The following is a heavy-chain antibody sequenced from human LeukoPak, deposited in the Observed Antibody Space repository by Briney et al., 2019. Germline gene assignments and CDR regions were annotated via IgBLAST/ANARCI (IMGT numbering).Heavy chain of an antibody. CDR2: IYYSGST. V-gene: IGHV4-39*07. Sequence: PSETLSLTCTVSGGSISSSSFYWGWIRQPPGKGLEWIGSIYYSGSTYYNPSLKSRVTISIDTSKNQFSLKLSSMTAADTAVYYCAGLSWIRNWYFDLWGRGTLVTVSS. CDR3: AGLSWIRNWYFDL. CDR1: GGSISSSSFY. D-gene: IGHD5-12*01. J-gene: IGHJ2*01.